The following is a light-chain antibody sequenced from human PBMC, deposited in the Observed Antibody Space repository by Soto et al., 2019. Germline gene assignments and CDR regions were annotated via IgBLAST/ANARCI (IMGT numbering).Light chain of an antibody. Sequence: EVIMTQSPATLSVSPGERATLSCRASQSVRSNLAWYQQKPGQAPRLLIYGASTRATDVPARFSGSGSGTEFTLTISSLQSEAFAVYYCHQYNSWPPYTFGQGTKLEIK. V-gene: IGKV3-15*01. CDR3: HQYNSWPPYT. CDR2: GAS. J-gene: IGKJ2*01. CDR1: QSVRSN.